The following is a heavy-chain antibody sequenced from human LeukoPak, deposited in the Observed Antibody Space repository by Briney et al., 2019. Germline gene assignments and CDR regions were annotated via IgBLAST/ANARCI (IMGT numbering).Heavy chain of an antibody. J-gene: IGHJ4*02. V-gene: IGHV4-39*07. CDR2: IYYSGST. D-gene: IGHD6-19*01. CDR3: ARGYSSGWYLFDY. CDR1: GGSISSSSYY. Sequence: SETLSLTCTVSGGSISSSSYYWGWIRHPPGKGLEWIGSIYYSGSTYYNPSLKSRVTISVDTPKNQFSLKLSSVTAADTAVYYCARGYSSGWYLFDYWGQGTLVTVSS.